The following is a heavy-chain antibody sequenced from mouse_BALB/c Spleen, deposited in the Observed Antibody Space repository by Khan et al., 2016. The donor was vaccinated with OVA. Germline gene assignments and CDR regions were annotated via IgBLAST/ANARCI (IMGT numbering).Heavy chain of an antibody. D-gene: IGHD1-1*01. Sequence: QVQLQESGPGLVAPSQSLSITCTVSGFSLTNYDISWIRQPPGKGLEWLGVIWTGGDTNNNSAFIPRLSIIKDNSKSQVFLKMNSLQTDDTAVYYCVRRGHYYGSFYWYFDVWGAGTTVTVSS. J-gene: IGHJ1*01. CDR1: GFSLTNYD. CDR2: IWTGGDT. V-gene: IGHV2-9-2*01. CDR3: VRRGHYYGSFYWYFDV.